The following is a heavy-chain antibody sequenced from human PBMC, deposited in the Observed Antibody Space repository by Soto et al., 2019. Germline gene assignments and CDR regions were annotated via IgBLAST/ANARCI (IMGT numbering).Heavy chain of an antibody. Sequence: EVQLLQSGGGLVQPGGSLRLSCTASGFIFRTYAMGWVRQAPGQGLEWGSGIGESDRYTYYADSVKGRFTISTDNSRDTLYLQMGRLGVEDTAVYYCAGHLDLPPHYQYNGMDVWGQETTVTVSS. V-gene: IGHV3-23*01. CDR3: AGHLDLPPHYQYNGMDV. CDR1: GFIFRTYA. CDR2: IGESDRYT. J-gene: IGHJ6*02.